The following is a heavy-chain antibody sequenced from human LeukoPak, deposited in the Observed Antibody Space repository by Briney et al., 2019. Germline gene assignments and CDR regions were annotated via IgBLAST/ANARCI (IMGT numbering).Heavy chain of an antibody. D-gene: IGHD2-2*01. CDR2: IYYSGST. V-gene: IGHV4-39*02. Sequence: SETLSLTCTVSGGSISSSSYYWGWIRQPPGKGLEWIGSIYYSGSTYYNPSLKSRVTISVDTSKNQFSLKLSSVTAADTAVYYCAREGYCSSTSCSIFDLWGRGTLVTVSS. CDR1: GGSISSSSYY. CDR3: AREGYCSSTSCSIFDL. J-gene: IGHJ2*01.